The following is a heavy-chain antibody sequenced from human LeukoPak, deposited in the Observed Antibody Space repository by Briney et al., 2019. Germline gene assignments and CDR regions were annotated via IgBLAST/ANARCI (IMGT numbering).Heavy chain of an antibody. CDR1: GGSISSSSYY. J-gene: IGHJ4*02. CDR2: IYYSGST. Sequence: PSETLSLTCTVSGGSISSSSYYWGWIRQPPGKGLEWIGSIYYSGSTYYNPSLKSRVTISVDTSKNQFSLKLRSVTAADTAVSYCARLIQGYGQPFAYWGQGTLVTVSS. CDR3: ARLIQGYGQPFAY. V-gene: IGHV4-39*01. D-gene: IGHD1-1*01.